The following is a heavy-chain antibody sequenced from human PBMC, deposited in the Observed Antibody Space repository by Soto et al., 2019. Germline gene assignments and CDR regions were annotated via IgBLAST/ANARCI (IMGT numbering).Heavy chain of an antibody. V-gene: IGHV3-23*01. Sequence: EVQLLESGGGLVQRGGSLRLSCAASGFTFSSCAMIWVRQAPGQGLEWVSTISGSGGSTYYADSVKGRFTISRDNSKNTLSLQMNSLRADDTAVYYCAKVRGYSYGPFDYWGQGTLVTVSS. CDR2: ISGSGGST. CDR3: AKVRGYSYGPFDY. D-gene: IGHD5-18*01. J-gene: IGHJ4*02. CDR1: GFTFSSCA.